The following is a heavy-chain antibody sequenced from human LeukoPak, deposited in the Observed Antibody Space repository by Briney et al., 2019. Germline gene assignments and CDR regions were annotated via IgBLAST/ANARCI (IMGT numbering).Heavy chain of an antibody. D-gene: IGHD4-17*01. CDR1: GFTFSSYG. Sequence: GGSLRLSCGASGFTFSSYGMLGGGQPPGKGREGVSGISAGGSNTCYADSMMGRFTISRDNSRKTLYLQMNCLRAEDTAIYYCAKYYGDDPDYYYYRDVWGKGTTVTISS. J-gene: IGHJ6*03. V-gene: IGHV3-23*01. CDR3: AKYYGDDPDYYYYRDV. CDR2: ISAGGSNT.